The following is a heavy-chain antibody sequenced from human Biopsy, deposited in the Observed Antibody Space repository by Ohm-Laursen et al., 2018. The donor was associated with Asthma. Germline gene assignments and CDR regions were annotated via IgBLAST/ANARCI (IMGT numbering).Heavy chain of an antibody. V-gene: IGHV1-8*02. D-gene: IGHD3-10*01. CDR1: GYPFTSFD. Sequence: ASVKVSCNASGYPFTSFDLNWVRLAAGRGLEWMGWMNPRSGVTNFAPKFRGRISMTRDASISTAYMELRSLRSDDTAVYFCARAVDYSHYYGIDVWGQGTTVTVS. CDR3: ARAVDYSHYYGIDV. J-gene: IGHJ6*02. CDR2: MNPRSGVT.